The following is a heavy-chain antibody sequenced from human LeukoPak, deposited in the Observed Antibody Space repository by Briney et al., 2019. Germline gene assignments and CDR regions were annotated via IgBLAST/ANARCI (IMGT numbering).Heavy chain of an antibody. CDR2: ISAYNGNT. V-gene: IGHV1-18*01. J-gene: IGHJ4*02. Sequence: GASVKVSCKASGYTFPSYGISWVRQAPGQGLEWMGWISAYNGNTNYAQKLQDRVTMTTDTSTSTAYMELRSLRSDDTAVYYCARGPYYYDSSGYPSDYWGQGTLVTVSS. CDR3: ARGPYYYDSSGYPSDY. D-gene: IGHD3-22*01. CDR1: GYTFPSYG.